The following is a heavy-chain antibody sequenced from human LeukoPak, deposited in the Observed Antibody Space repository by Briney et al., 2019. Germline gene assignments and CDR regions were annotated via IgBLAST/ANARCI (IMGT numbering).Heavy chain of an antibody. V-gene: IGHV3-30*04. D-gene: IGHD1-26*01. CDR2: ISYDGSNK. Sequence: GGSLRLSCAASGFTFSSYAMHWVRQAPGKGLEWVAVISYDGSNKYYADSVKGRFTISRDNSKNTLYLQMNSLRAEDTAVYYCARELRGSYYFYFDYWGQGTLVTVSS. J-gene: IGHJ4*02. CDR3: ARELRGSYYFYFDY. CDR1: GFTFSSYA.